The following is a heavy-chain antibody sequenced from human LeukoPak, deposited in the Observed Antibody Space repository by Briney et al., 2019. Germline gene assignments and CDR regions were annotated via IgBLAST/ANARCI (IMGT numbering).Heavy chain of an antibody. CDR2: IIPIFGTA. Sequence: RASVKVSCKASGGTFSSYAISWVRQAPGQGLEWMGGIIPIFGTANYAQKFQGRVTITADESTSTAYMELSSLRSEDTAVYYCARVVYYDSSGYLDYWGQGTLVTVSS. D-gene: IGHD3-22*01. J-gene: IGHJ4*02. CDR3: ARVVYYDSSGYLDY. CDR1: GGTFSSYA. V-gene: IGHV1-69*13.